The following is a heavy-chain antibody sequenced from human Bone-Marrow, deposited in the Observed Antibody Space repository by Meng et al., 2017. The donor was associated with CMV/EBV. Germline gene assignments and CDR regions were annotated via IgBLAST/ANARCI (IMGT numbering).Heavy chain of an antibody. Sequence: GLLMKSGAEVKKPGASVKVSCKASGYNFTGYYMHWVRQAPGQGLEWMGWINPNSGGTNYAQKFQGRVTMTRETSISTAYMELSRLRSDDTAVYYCAREREQQLVPDYWGQGTLVTVSS. CDR2: INPNSGGT. CDR3: AREREQQLVPDY. J-gene: IGHJ4*02. D-gene: IGHD6-13*01. V-gene: IGHV1-2*02. CDR1: GYNFTGYY.